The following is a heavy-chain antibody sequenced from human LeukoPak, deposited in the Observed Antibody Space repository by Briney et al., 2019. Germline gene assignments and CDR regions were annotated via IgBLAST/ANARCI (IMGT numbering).Heavy chain of an antibody. CDR2: IWYDGSNK. CDR3: ARDHNGDYVDY. CDR1: GFTFSSYG. Sequence: GRSLRLSCAASGFTFSSYGMHWVRQAPVKGLEWVAVIWYDGSNKYYADSVKGRFTISRDNSKNTLYLQMNSLRAEDTAVYYCARDHNGDYVDYWGQGTLVTVSS. V-gene: IGHV3-33*01. J-gene: IGHJ4*02. D-gene: IGHD4-17*01.